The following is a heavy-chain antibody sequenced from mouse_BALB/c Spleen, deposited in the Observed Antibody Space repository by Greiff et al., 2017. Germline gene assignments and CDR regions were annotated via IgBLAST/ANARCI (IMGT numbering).Heavy chain of an antibody. CDR3: ARESTRAMAY. CDR1: GFSLTGYC. CDR2: IWGDGST. Sequence: VQLEESGPGLVAPSQSLSITCTVSGFSLTGYCVNWVRPPPGQGLEWLGMIWGDGSTDYNSALKSRLSLSNDNSKSQVFLKMNSLQPYDTARYYCARESTRAMAYWGQGTSVTVSA. D-gene: IGHD3-1*01. J-gene: IGHJ4*01. V-gene: IGHV2-6-7*01.